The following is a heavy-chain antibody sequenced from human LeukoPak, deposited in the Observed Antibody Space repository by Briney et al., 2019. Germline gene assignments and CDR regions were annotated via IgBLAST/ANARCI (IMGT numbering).Heavy chain of an antibody. D-gene: IGHD1-7*01. CDR3: ARGWGNWNYPSGAFDI. Sequence: SETLSLTCTVSGYSISSGYYWAWIRQPPGKGLEWIGSIYHSGNTYFNPSLKSRVTISVDTSKNQFSLKLSSVTAADTAVYYCARGWGNWNYPSGAFDIWGQGTMVTVSS. V-gene: IGHV4-38-2*02. J-gene: IGHJ3*02. CDR2: IYHSGNT. CDR1: GYSISSGYY.